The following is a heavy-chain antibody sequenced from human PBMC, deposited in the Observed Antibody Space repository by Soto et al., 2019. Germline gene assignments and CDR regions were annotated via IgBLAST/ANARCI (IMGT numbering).Heavy chain of an antibody. V-gene: IGHV3-30-3*01. J-gene: IGHJ4*02. Sequence: SLRLSCAASGFTFSSYAMHWVRQAPGKGLEWVAVISYDGSNKYYADSVKGRFTTSRDNSKNTLYLQMNSLRAEDTAVYYCARDWVMTSSNFDYWGQGTLVTVSS. D-gene: IGHD3-22*01. CDR1: GFTFSSYA. CDR2: ISYDGSNK. CDR3: ARDWVMTSSNFDY.